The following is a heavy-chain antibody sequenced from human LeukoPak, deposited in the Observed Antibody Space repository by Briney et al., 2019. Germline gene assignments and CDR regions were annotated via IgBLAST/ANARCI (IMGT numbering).Heavy chain of an antibody. CDR1: GFTFSSYS. V-gene: IGHV3-48*01. D-gene: IGHD3-10*01. J-gene: IGHJ4*02. Sequence: GGSLRLSCAASGFTFSSYSMNWVRQAPGKGLEWVSYISSSSSTIYYADSVKGRFTISRDNAKNSLYLQMNSLRAEDTAVYYCARDSLYGSGSYYNVVYWGQGTLVTVSS. CDR2: ISSSSSTI. CDR3: ARDSLYGSGSYYNVVY.